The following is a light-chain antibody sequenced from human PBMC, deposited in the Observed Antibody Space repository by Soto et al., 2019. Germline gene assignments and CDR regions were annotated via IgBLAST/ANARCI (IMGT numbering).Light chain of an antibody. CDR2: SNT. J-gene: IGLJ1*01. CDR1: SSNIGAYYD. Sequence: QSVLTQPPSLSGAPGQRVTISCTGSSSNIGAYYDVHWYQQVPGTAPKLLIFSNTNRPSEVPDRFSGSKSGTSASLAITGLQAEDEADYYCQSYDTSLRDYVFGTGTKVTVL. V-gene: IGLV1-40*01. CDR3: QSYDTSLRDYV.